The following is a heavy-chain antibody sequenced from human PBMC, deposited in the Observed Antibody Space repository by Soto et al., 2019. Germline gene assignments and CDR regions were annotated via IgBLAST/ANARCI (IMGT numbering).Heavy chain of an antibody. Sequence: PSETLCLTCTVSGGSISGYYWSWIRQPPGKGLEWIGYIYYSGSTNYNPSLKSRVTISVDTSKNQFSLKLSSVTAADTAVYYCAGIPDYYYYYMDVWGKGTTVTV. CDR3: AGIPDYYYYYMDV. V-gene: IGHV4-59*01. J-gene: IGHJ6*03. CDR1: GGSISGYY. CDR2: IYYSGST. D-gene: IGHD2-21*01.